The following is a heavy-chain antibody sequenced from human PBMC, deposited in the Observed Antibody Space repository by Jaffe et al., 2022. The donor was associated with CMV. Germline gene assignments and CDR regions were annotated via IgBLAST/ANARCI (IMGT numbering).Heavy chain of an antibody. CDR1: GGSISSTTYY. CDR3: TREVRSASDN. D-gene: IGHD5-18*01. V-gene: IGHV4-39*02. CDR2: IYYSGST. J-gene: IGHJ4*02. Sequence: QLQLQESGPGLVKPSETLSLTCTVSGGSISSTTYYWAWIRQPPGKGLEWIGSIYYSGSTYYSPSLKSRVTISIDTSKNQFSLRLSSVTAADTAVYYCTREVRSASDNWGQGTLVTVSS.